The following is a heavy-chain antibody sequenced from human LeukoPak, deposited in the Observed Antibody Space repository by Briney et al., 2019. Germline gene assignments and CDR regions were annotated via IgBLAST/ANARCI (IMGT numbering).Heavy chain of an antibody. V-gene: IGHV4-59*08. J-gene: IGHJ3*02. Sequence: SETLSLTCTVSGGSISSYYWSWIRQPPGKGLEWIGYIYYSGSTNYNPSLKSRVTISVDTSKNQFSLKLSSATAADTAVYYCARPRGVATMNDAFDIWGQGTMVTVSS. D-gene: IGHD5-12*01. CDR2: IYYSGST. CDR3: ARPRGVATMNDAFDI. CDR1: GGSISSYY.